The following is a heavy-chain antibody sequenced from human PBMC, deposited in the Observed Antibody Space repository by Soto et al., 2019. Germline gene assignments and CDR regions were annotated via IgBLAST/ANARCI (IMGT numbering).Heavy chain of an antibody. CDR3: AREKTSYGMDV. CDR2: MNPNSGNT. CDR1: GYTSTSYD. Sequence: QVQLVQSGAEVKKPGASVKVSCKASGYTSTSYDINWVRQAAGQGLEWMGWMNPNSGNTGYAQKFQGRVTMTRNTSISTAYMEVCTLRSEDTAVYYCAREKTSYGMDVWCQGTTVTVSS. J-gene: IGHJ6*02. V-gene: IGHV1-8*01.